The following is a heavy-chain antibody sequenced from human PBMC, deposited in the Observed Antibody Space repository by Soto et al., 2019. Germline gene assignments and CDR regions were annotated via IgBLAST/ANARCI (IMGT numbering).Heavy chain of an antibody. D-gene: IGHD2-15*01. J-gene: IGHJ6*03. Sequence: EVQLLESGGGLVQPGGSLRLSCAASGFRLSDSAVSWVRQAPGKGLEWVSSLTVTGVSAFYSDSVKGRFTISRDISKSTLDLQMKSLRAEDTAVYYCAKNGCSYPACYPYYYYVDVWGRGTTVTVSS. CDR2: LTVTGVSA. CDR1: GFRLSDSA. CDR3: AKNGCSYPACYPYYYYVDV. V-gene: IGHV3-23*01.